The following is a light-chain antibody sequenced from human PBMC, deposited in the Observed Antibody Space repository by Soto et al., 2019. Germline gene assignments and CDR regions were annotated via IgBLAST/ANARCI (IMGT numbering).Light chain of an antibody. J-gene: IGLJ3*02. CDR3: AAWDDSLNGWV. CDR2: GNT. Sequence: QSVLTQPPSASGTPGQRVTISCSGSSSNIGGNTVDWYQQLPGTAPKLLIYGNTQRPSGVPDRFSGSKSGTSASLAISGLQSEDEADYYCAAWDDSLNGWVFGGGTKVTV. CDR1: SSNIGGNT. V-gene: IGLV1-44*01.